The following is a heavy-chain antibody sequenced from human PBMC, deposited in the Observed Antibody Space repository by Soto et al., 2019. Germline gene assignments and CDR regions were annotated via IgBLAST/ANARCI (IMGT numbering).Heavy chain of an antibody. J-gene: IGHJ4*02. Sequence: QITLKESGPTLVKPTQTLTLTCTLSGFSLSTSGVGVGWIRQPPGKALEWLALIFWDDDKRYSPSLKSRLTITKDTSKNQVVLIVTNMDPVDTVTYYCAHRGEDGVFDYWGQGTLVTVSS. CDR3: AHRGEDGVFDY. V-gene: IGHV2-5*02. CDR1: GFSLSTSGVG. CDR2: IFWDDDK. D-gene: IGHD3-10*01.